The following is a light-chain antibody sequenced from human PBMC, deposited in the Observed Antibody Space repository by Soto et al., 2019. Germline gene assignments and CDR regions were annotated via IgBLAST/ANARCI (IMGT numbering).Light chain of an antibody. CDR1: QSVSNY. J-gene: IGKJ1*01. CDR2: DAS. CDR3: QQYDNWPPWT. V-gene: IGKV3-11*01. Sequence: EIVLTQSPATLSLSPGERATLSCRASQSVSNYLAWYQQKPGQAPRLLIYDASNRATGIPARFSGSGSGTDFTLTISGLEPEDFAVYYCQQYDNWPPWTFGQGTTVDIK.